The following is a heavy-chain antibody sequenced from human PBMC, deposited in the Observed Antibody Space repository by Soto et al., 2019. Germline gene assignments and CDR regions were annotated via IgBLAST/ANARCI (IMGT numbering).Heavy chain of an antibody. Sequence: GGSLRLSCAASGFTFSSYSMNWVRQAPGKGLEWVSSIGSSSSYIYYADSVKGRFTISRDNAKNSLYLQMNSLRAEDTAVYYCARGSLWFGELLSPYYYYGRDVWGQGTTVTVSS. D-gene: IGHD3-10*01. V-gene: IGHV3-21*01. J-gene: IGHJ6*02. CDR2: IGSSSSYI. CDR1: GFTFSSYS. CDR3: ARGSLWFGELLSPYYYYGRDV.